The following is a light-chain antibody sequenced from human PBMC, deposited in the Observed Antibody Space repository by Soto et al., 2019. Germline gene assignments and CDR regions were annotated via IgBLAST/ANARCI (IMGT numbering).Light chain of an antibody. Sequence: QSALTQPASVSGSPGQSITISCTGTSSDVGGYNSVSWYQQHPGKAPKLVIYEVTNRPSGISNRFSGSKSGNTASLTISRLQTEDEADYYCVSYTSSTTYVFGTGTKV. V-gene: IGLV2-14*01. J-gene: IGLJ1*01. CDR3: VSYTSSTTYV. CDR2: EVT. CDR1: SSDVGGYNS.